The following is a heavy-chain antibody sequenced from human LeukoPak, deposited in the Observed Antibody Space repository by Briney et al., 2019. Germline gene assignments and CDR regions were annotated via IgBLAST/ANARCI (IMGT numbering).Heavy chain of an antibody. CDR1: GFTFSGYA. J-gene: IGHJ4*02. Sequence: GGSLRLSCAASGFTFSGYAMSWVRQAPGKGLDWVSAISGSGGSTYYADSVKGRFTISRDNSKNTLYLQMNSLRAEDTAVYYCAKEGFYVWGSCDYWGQGTLVTVSS. V-gene: IGHV3-23*01. CDR2: ISGSGGST. CDR3: AKEGFYVWGSCDY. D-gene: IGHD3-16*01.